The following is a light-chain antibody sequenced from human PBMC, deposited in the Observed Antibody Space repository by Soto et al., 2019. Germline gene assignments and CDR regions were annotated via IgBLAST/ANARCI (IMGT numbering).Light chain of an antibody. J-gene: IGLJ1*01. CDR3: SSYAGNSFYV. V-gene: IGLV2-8*01. CDR2: RVT. CDR1: SSDVGAYDF. Sequence: QSALTQPPSASGSPGQSVTISCTGTSSDVGAYDFVSWYQQHPGKAPKLMIYRVTKRPSGVPDRFSASKSGNTASLTVSGLQAEDEADYYCSSYAGNSFYVFGTGTKVTVL.